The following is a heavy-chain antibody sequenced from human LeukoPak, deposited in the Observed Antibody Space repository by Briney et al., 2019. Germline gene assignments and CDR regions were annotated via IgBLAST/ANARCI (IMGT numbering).Heavy chain of an antibody. CDR3: ARANPPRYYYGMDF. Sequence: SQTLSLTCTVSGGSISSGDYYWSWIRQPQGTGLEWIGYIYYSGSTYYNPSLKSRVTISVDTSKNQFSLKLSSVTAADTAVYYCARANPPRYYYGMDFWAKGPRSPSP. CDR2: IYYSGST. J-gene: IGHJ6*02. CDR1: GGSISSGDYY. V-gene: IGHV4-30-4*01. D-gene: IGHD1-14*01.